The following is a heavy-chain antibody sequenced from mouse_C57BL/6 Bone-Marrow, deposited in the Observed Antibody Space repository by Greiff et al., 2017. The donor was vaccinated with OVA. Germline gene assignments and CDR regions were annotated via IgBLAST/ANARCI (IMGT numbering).Heavy chain of an antibody. D-gene: IGHD2-2*01. Sequence: VKLMESDAELVKPGASVKISCKVSGYTFTDHTIHWVKQRPEQGLEWIGYIYPRDGSTKYNEKFKGKATLTADKSSSTAYMQLNSLTSEDSAVYFCARRDGYEGAWLAYWGQGTLVTVSA. V-gene: IGHV1-78*01. J-gene: IGHJ3*01. CDR2: IYPRDGST. CDR3: ARRDGYEGAWLAY. CDR1: GYTFTDHT.